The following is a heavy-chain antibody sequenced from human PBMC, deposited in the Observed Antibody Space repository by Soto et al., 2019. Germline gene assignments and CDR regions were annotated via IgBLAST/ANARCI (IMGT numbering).Heavy chain of an antibody. CDR2: INAGNGNT. Sequence: ASVKVSCKASGYTFTSYAMHWVRQAPGQRLEWMGWINAGNGNTKYSQKFQGRVTITRDTSASTAYMELSSLRSEDTAVYYCARTGYCIVGSCRGPYWYFDYWGRGTLVPVSS. CDR3: ARTGYCIVGSCRGPYWYFDY. CDR1: GYTFTSYA. D-gene: IGHD2-15*01. V-gene: IGHV1-3*01. J-gene: IGHJ4*02.